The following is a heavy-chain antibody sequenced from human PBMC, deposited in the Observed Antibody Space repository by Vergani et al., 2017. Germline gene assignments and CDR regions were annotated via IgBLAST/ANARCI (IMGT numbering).Heavy chain of an antibody. D-gene: IGHD2-21*02. V-gene: IGHV1-69*08. CDR1: GATFRSNT. CDR2: IIPVLGKT. Sequence: QVQLVQSGAEVKKPGSSVKVSCKASGATFRSNTISWVRQVPGQGLEWMGRIIPVLGKTKYAQDFQGRLTITADTSTSTAYMDLTSLRYQDTAVYYCARDPRVYGGDPEDYYYGMDGWGQGTTVTVSS. CDR3: ARDPRVYGGDPEDYYYGMDG. J-gene: IGHJ6*02.